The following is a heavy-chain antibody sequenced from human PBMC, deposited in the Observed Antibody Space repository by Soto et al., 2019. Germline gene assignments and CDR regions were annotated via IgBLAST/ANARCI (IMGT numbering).Heavy chain of an antibody. V-gene: IGHV4-59*11. CDR3: ASVAYSGGSCFFMDV. D-gene: IGHD2-15*01. Sequence: PSETLSLTCSVSGGSIRSHYWSWIRQPPGKGLEYVGYIYYSGSSNYNPSLKSRVTMSVDTSKNQFSLKLRSVTAADTAVYYCASVAYSGGSCFFMDVWGKGTTVTVSS. CDR2: IYYSGSS. CDR1: GGSIRSHY. J-gene: IGHJ6*03.